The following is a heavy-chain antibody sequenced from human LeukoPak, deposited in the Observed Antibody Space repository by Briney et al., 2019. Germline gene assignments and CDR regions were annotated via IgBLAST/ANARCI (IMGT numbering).Heavy chain of an antibody. V-gene: IGHV4-39*07. CDR3: ARETRITMIVVVIPYFDY. J-gene: IGHJ4*02. CDR2: IYYSGST. CDR1: GGSISSSSYY. Sequence: SETLSLTCTVSGGSISSSSYYWGWIRQPPGKGLEWIGSIYYSGSTYYNPSLKSRVTISVGTSKNQFSLKLSSVTAADTAVYYCARETRITMIVVVIPYFDYWGQGTLVTVSS. D-gene: IGHD3-22*01.